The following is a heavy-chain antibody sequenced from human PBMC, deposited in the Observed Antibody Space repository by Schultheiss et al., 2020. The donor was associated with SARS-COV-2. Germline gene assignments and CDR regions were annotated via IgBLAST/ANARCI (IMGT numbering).Heavy chain of an antibody. J-gene: IGHJ4*02. V-gene: IGHV3-33*01. D-gene: IGHD2-2*01. Sequence: GGSLRLSCAASGFTFSSYGMHWVRQAPGKGLEWVAVIWYDGSNKYYADSVKGRFTISRDNSKNTLYLQMNSLRAEDTAVYYCASPGSSVVVPAALDYWGQGTLVTVSS. CDR2: IWYDGSNK. CDR1: GFTFSSYG. CDR3: ASPGSSVVVPAALDY.